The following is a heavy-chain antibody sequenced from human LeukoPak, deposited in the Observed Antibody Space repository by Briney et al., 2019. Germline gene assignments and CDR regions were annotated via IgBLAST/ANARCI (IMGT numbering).Heavy chain of an antibody. Sequence: ASVKVSCKASGYTFTGYYMHWVRQAPGQGLEWMGWINPDSGGTNCAQKFQGRVTMTTDTSTTTAYMELRSLRSDDTAVYYCARDINGYYYDSHGYYPTDLWGQGTLVTVSS. CDR3: ARDINGYYYDSHGYYPTDL. CDR1: GYTFTGYY. J-gene: IGHJ5*02. CDR2: INPDSGGT. D-gene: IGHD3-22*01. V-gene: IGHV1-2*02.